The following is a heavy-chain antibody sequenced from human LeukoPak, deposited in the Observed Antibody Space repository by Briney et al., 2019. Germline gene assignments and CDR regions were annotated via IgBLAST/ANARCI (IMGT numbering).Heavy chain of an antibody. D-gene: IGHD3-3*01. J-gene: IGHJ6*03. CDR1: GGSISSYY. V-gene: IGHV4-59*01. CDR3: ARTKLRFLEWPYYMDV. CDR2: IYYGGST. Sequence: PSETLSLTCTVSGGSISSYYWSWIRQPPGKGLEWIGYIYYGGSTNYNPSLKSRVTISVDTSKNQFSLKLSSVTAADTAVYYCARTKLRFLEWPYYMDVWGKGTTVTVSS.